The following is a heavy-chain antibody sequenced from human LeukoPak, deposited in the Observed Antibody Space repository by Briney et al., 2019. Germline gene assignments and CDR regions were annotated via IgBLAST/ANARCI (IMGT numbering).Heavy chain of an antibody. CDR2: ISGSGGST. V-gene: IGHV3-23*01. J-gene: IGHJ6*02. D-gene: IGHD4-17*01. CDR3: AKDHTVNYYYYGMDV. CDR1: GFTFSSNA. Sequence: GGSLRLSCAASGFTFSSNAMSWVRQAPGKGLEWVSAISGSGGSTYYADSVKGRFTISRDNSKNTLYLQMNSLRAEDTAVYYCAKDHTVNYYYYGMDVWGQGTTVTVSS.